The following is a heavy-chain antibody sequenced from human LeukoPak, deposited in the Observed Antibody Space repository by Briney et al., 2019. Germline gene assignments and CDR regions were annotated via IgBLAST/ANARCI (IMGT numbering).Heavy chain of an antibody. CDR1: GFTFDNYA. V-gene: IGHV3-30*14. Sequence: GGSLRLSCEASGFTFDNYAMHWVRQAPGKRLEWVAVISYDGNREYYPDSVKGRFTISRDNSKNTLYLQMKGLKTEDTGVYYCAREGSIVARTDYWGQGALVIVSS. D-gene: IGHD2-15*01. CDR3: AREGSIVARTDY. CDR2: ISYDGNRE. J-gene: IGHJ4*02.